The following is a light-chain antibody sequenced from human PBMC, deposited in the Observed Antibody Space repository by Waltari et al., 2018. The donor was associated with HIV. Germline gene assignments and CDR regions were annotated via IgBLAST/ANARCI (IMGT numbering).Light chain of an antibody. V-gene: IGKV2-28*01. CDR3: MQTLQSPWT. CDR2: LGS. CDR1: QSLLHSNGYTC. Sequence: DIVMTQSPLSLSVTPGEPASISCRSNQSLLHSNGYTCLDWYLQKPGQSPQVLIYLGSNRASGVPDRFSGSGSGADFILKISRVEAEDIGIYYCMQTLQSPWTFGQGTNVEVK. J-gene: IGKJ1*01.